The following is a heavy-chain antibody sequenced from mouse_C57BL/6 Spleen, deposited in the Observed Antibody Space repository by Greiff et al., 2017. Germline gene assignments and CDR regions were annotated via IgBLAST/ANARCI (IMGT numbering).Heavy chain of an antibody. J-gene: IGHJ2*01. CDR2: ISSGSSTI. CDR1: GFTFSDSG. D-gene: IGHD1-1*02. CDR3: ARNLGGLFDY. V-gene: IGHV5-17*01. Sequence: EVQRVESGGGLVKPGGSLKLSCAASGFTFSDSGMHWVRQAPEKGMEWVAYISSGSSTIYYAGSVKGRFTISRDNAKQTMFLKMTSLRSEDTAMYYCARNLGGLFDYWGAGTTLTGS.